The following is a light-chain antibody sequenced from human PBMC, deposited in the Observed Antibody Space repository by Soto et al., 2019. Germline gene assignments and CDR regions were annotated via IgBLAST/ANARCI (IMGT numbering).Light chain of an antibody. CDR2: DAS. CDR1: QSISSW. V-gene: IGKV1-5*01. Sequence: DIQMTESPSTLSASVLYRVTITFRASQSISSWLAWYQQKPGKAPKVLIYDASSLESGVPSRFSGSGSGTEFSLTISSLQPDDFATYYCQQYNHYWTFGQGTKVDIK. CDR3: QQYNHYWT. J-gene: IGKJ1*01.